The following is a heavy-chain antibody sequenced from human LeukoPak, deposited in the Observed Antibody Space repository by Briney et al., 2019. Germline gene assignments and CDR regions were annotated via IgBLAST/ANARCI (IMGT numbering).Heavy chain of an antibody. CDR1: GGSVYTSDYY. J-gene: IGHJ5*02. D-gene: IGHD2-2*01. V-gene: IGHV4-39*07. CDR2: IFYTGKT. Sequence: SETLSLTCTVSGGSVYTSDYYWGWVRQPPGKGPEWIGDIFYTGKTNYNPSLKSRVSISIDTSKNQFSLKLTSVTAADTAVYYCARDWCSGTSCPTGFDPWGQGTLVTVSS. CDR3: ARDWCSGTSCPTGFDP.